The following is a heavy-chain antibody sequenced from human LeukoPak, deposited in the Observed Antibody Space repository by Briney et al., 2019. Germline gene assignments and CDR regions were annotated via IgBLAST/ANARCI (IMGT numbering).Heavy chain of an antibody. V-gene: IGHV3-30-3*01. Sequence: PGGSLRLSCAASGFTFSSYAMHWVRQAPGKGLEWVAVISSGGSIRDYADSVKGRFTISRDDSKSALYLQMNSLRVEDTAVYYCARDQQLWAHAFDIWGQGTMVTVSS. J-gene: IGHJ3*02. CDR2: ISSGGSIR. D-gene: IGHD5-18*01. CDR3: ARDQQLWAHAFDI. CDR1: GFTFSSYA.